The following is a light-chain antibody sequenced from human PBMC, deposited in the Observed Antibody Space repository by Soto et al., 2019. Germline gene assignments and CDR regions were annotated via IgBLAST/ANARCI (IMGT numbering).Light chain of an antibody. Sequence: SVLTQSPATLSLSPGERATLSCRASQSVSSYLAWYQQKPGQAPRLLIYDASNRATGIPARFSGSGSGTDFTLTISSLEPEDFAVYYCQQRSNWPPETFGQGTRLEIK. CDR3: QQRSNWPPET. J-gene: IGKJ5*01. CDR1: QSVSSY. CDR2: DAS. V-gene: IGKV3-11*01.